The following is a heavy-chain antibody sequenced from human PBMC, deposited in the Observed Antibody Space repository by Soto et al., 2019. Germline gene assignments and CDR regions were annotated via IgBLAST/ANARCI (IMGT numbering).Heavy chain of an antibody. J-gene: IGHJ4*02. CDR2: INHSGST. D-gene: IGHD4-17*01. CDR1: GGSFSGYY. V-gene: IGHV4-34*01. Sequence: QVQLQQWGAGLLKPSETLSLTCAVYGGSFSGYYWSWIRQPPGKGLEWIGEINHSGSTNYNPSLKSRVTISVDTSKTQFSRKLSSVTAADTAVYYCARGRRTTVTIDYWGQGTLVTVSS. CDR3: ARGRRTTVTIDY.